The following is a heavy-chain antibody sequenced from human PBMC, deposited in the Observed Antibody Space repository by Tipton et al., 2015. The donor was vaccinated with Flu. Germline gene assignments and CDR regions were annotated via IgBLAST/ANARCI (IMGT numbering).Heavy chain of an antibody. V-gene: IGHV4-39*01. CDR2: VYYSGNT. Sequence: GLVKPSETLSLTCTVSSGSIRSTNYFCAWIRQPPGKRLEWIGSVYYSGNTYYNPSLKSRVTISVDTSKNQFSLRLTSVTAADTAVYYCAGHKVIFAITPGNWFDPWGQGTLVTVSS. CDR1: SGSIRSTNYF. CDR3: AGHKVIFAITPGNWFDP. J-gene: IGHJ5*02. D-gene: IGHD2-21*01.